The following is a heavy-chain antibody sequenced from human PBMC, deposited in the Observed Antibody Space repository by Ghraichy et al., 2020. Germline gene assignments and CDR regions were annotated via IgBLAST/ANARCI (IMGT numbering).Heavy chain of an antibody. CDR3: ARHTTMVWGVRENAFDI. J-gene: IGHJ3*02. CDR2: IYYSGST. Sequence: SETLSLTCTVSGGSISSYYWSWIRQPPGKGLEWIGYIYYSGSTNYNPSLKSRVTISVDTSKNQFSLKLSSVTAADTAVYYCARHTTMVWGVRENAFDIWGQGTMVTVSS. CDR1: GGSISSYY. D-gene: IGHD3-10*01. V-gene: IGHV4-59*08.